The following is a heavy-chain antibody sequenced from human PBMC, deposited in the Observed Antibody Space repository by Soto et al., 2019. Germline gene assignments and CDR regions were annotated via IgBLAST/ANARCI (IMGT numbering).Heavy chain of an antibody. CDR1: GYSFTSYW. V-gene: IGHV5-51*01. Sequence: GESLKISCKGSGYSFTSYWIGWGRQMPGKGLEWMGIIYPDDSNTRYSPSFQGQVTISPDNSISTTNLQWSNLKASNTAVYDCARHSKRRSPSQSWVNDYWGQGTLVTVSS. J-gene: IGHJ4*02. CDR2: IYPDDSNT. D-gene: IGHD1-26*01. CDR3: ARHSKRRSPSQSWVNDY.